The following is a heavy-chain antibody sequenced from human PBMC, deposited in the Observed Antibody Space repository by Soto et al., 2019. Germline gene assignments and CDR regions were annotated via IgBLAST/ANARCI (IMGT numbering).Heavy chain of an antibody. CDR2: IDTSGSST. V-gene: IGHV3-74*01. Sequence: LRLSCEASGFIFTNFWMHWVRQVPGKGLVWVSRIDTSGSSTSYADSVKGRFTISRDNAKNTVSLQMNSLRAEDKGVYYCAKDSWYFDLWSQGSLVTVSS. J-gene: IGHJ4*02. CDR1: GFIFTNFW. D-gene: IGHD6-13*01. CDR3: AKDSWYFDL.